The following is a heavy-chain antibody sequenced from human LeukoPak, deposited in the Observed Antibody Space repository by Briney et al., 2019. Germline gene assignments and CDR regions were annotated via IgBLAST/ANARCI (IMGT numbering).Heavy chain of an antibody. CDR2: IYYTGST. CDR3: ARVASSVPDY. Sequence: SDTLSLTCTVSGGSISGFYWSWIRQPPGKGLEWFGYIYYTGSTNYNPSLKSRVTISVDTSKNQFSLRLTSVTAADTAVYYCARVASSVPDYWGQGTLVTVSP. D-gene: IGHD3-10*01. CDR1: GGSISGFY. J-gene: IGHJ4*02. V-gene: IGHV4-59*08.